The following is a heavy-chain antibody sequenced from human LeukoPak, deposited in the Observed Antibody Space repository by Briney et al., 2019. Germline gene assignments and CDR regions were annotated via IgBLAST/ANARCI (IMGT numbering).Heavy chain of an antibody. CDR2: ISGSGGST. V-gene: IGHV3-23*01. Sequence: GGSLRLSCAASGFTFSSYAMSWVRQAPGKGLEWVSAISGSGGSTYYADSVKGRFTIPRDNSKNTLYLQMNSLRAEDTAVYYCAKDKDSSGYNDYWGQGTLVTVSS. D-gene: IGHD3-22*01. CDR1: GFTFSSYA. CDR3: AKDKDSSGYNDY. J-gene: IGHJ4*02.